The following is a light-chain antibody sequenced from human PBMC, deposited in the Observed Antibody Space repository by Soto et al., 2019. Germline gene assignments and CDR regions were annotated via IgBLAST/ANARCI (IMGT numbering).Light chain of an antibody. J-gene: IGKJ2*01. CDR1: QSLLYSDGNTY. Sequence: DVVMTQSPLSLPVTLGQPASISCRASQSLLYSDGNTYLNWFQQRPGQSPRRLFAKVSNRDSGVPDRFSGSGSGTCFTLKISRVEAEDVGLYYCMQGTHWPYTFGQGTKLEI. CDR2: KVS. V-gene: IGKV2-30*01. CDR3: MQGTHWPYT.